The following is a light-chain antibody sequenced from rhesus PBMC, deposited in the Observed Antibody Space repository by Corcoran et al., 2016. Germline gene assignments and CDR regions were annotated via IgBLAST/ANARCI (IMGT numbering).Light chain of an antibody. V-gene: IGKV2-60*01. CDR3: MQPLQTPWT. CDR1: QSLLSSNGYNY. Sequence: DIVMTQTPLSLPVTLGEPASISCRSSQSLLSSNGYNYLNWYLQKPGQSPQLLIYYGCSRAAGVPDRCSGSGSGTDFTLKISRVEAEDVVVYYCMQPLQTPWTFGQGTKVEIK. CDR2: YGC. J-gene: IGKJ1*01.